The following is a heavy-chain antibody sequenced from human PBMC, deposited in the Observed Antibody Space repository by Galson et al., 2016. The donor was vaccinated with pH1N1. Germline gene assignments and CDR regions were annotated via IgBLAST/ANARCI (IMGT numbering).Heavy chain of an antibody. J-gene: IGHJ2*01. V-gene: IGHV3-7*01. CDR1: GFTFSSYW. Sequence: SLRLSCAASGFTFSSYWMHWVRQAPGTGLEWVANIKQDGSELYYVGSVKGRFTISRDNAKSSLYLQVNSLRAEDTAVYYCARRYFDLWGRGTLVTVSS. CDR3: ARRYFDL. CDR2: IKQDGSEL.